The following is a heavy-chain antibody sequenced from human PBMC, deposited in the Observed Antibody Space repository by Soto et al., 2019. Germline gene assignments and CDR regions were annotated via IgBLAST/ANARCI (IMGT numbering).Heavy chain of an antibody. Sequence: QVQLVQSGAEVKKPGASVKVSCKASGYTFTSYAMHWVRQAPGQRLEWMGWINAGNGNTKYSQKFQGRGTITRDTSASTAYMEPISLRSEDTAVYYCAREVPRIAVAGTRCFDPWGQGTLVTVSS. V-gene: IGHV1-3*01. CDR2: INAGNGNT. J-gene: IGHJ5*02. CDR1: GYTFTSYA. D-gene: IGHD6-19*01. CDR3: AREVPRIAVAGTRCFDP.